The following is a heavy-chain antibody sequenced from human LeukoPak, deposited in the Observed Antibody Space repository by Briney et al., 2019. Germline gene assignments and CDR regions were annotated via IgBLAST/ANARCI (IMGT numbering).Heavy chain of an antibody. V-gene: IGHV4-59*01. CDR2: IYYSGST. CDR1: GGSISSYY. Sequence: SETLSLTCTVSGGSISSYYWSWIGQPPGKGLEWIGYIYYSGSTNYNPSLKSRVTISVDTSKNQFSLKLSSVAAADTAVYYCARHGSGSYYNFYYWGQGTLVTVSS. CDR3: ARHGSGSYYNFYY. D-gene: IGHD3-10*01. J-gene: IGHJ4*02.